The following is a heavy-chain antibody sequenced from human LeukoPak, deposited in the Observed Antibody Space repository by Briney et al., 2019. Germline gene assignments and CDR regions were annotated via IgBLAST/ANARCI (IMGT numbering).Heavy chain of an antibody. Sequence: PSETLSLTCTVSGGSITNYYWSWIRQPPGKGLEWIGSIYYSGSTYYNPSLKSRVTISVDTSKNQFSLKLSSVTAADTAVYYCARAIGDSGWFDYYFDYWGQGTLVTVSS. CDR3: ARAIGDSGWFDYYFDY. CDR2: IYYSGST. V-gene: IGHV4-59*12. D-gene: IGHD6-19*01. J-gene: IGHJ4*02. CDR1: GGSITNYY.